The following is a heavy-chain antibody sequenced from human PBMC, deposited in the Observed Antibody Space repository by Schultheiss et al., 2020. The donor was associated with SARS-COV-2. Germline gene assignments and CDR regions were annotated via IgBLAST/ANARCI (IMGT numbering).Heavy chain of an antibody. D-gene: IGHD5-24*01. CDR2: INHSGST. CDR1: GGSISSGGYY. V-gene: IGHV4-39*07. Sequence: SETLSLTCTVSGGSISSGGYYWSWIRQPPGKGLEWIGEINHSGSTNYNPSLKSRVTISVDTSKNQFSLKLSSVTAADTAVYYCAGAKRGWLRPAYYYGMDVWGQGTTVTVSS. CDR3: AGAKRGWLRPAYYYGMDV. J-gene: IGHJ6*02.